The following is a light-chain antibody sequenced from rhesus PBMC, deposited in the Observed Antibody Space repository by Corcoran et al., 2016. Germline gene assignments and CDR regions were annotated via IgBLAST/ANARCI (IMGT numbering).Light chain of an antibody. CDR1: QGITND. J-gene: IGKJ3*01. V-gene: IGKV1-25*02. CDR3: QHYYSTPFT. Sequence: DIQMTQSPSSLSASVGDRVTITCRASQGITNDLAWYQQKPGETPKLLICEASSLQSGIPSRFSGSGSGTDFTLTISSLQPEDFATDYCQHYYSTPFTFGPGTKLDIK. CDR2: EAS.